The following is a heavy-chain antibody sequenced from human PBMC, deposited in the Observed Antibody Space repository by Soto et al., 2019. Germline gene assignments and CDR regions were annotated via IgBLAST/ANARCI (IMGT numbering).Heavy chain of an antibody. D-gene: IGHD6-19*01. J-gene: IGHJ2*01. Sequence: EVQLVETGGGSVQRGGSLRLSCAASGFTFSNYWMHWVRQAPGKGLVWVSRISGDATSTSYADSVQGRFSISRDNAKNARDPQTSSRRAEYTAVYYCASSISVGGTDWYFELWGRGSQGTVSS. V-gene: IGHV3-74*01. CDR3: ASSISVGGTDWYFEL. CDR2: ISGDATST. CDR1: GFTFSNYW.